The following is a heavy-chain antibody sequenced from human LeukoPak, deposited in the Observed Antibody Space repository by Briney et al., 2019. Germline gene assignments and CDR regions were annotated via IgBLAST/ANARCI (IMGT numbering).Heavy chain of an antibody. CDR3: AKASDTAMGRAPIYYYYMDV. V-gene: IGHV3-30*02. J-gene: IGHJ6*03. D-gene: IGHD5-18*01. CDR2: IRYDGSNK. Sequence: GGSLRLSCAASGFTFSSYGMHWVRQAPGKGLEWVAFIRYDGSNKYYADSVKGRFTISRDNSKNTLYLQMNSLRAEDTAVYYCAKASDTAMGRAPIYYYYMDVWGKGTTVTISS. CDR1: GFTFSSYG.